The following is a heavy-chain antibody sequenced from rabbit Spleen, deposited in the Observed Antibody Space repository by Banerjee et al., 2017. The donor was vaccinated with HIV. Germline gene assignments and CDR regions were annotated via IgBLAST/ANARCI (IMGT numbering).Heavy chain of an antibody. V-gene: IGHV1S45*01. CDR1: GFSFSSSYY. CDR2: IYSDRSGST. Sequence: QEQLEESGGDLVKPEGSLTLNCTAAGFSFSSSYYMCWVRQAPGKGLECIACIYSDRSGSTYYANWAKGRFTISRTSSTTVTLEMTSLTAADTATYFCARGSAAMTMVIIGFYLNLWGPGTLVTVS. CDR3: ARGSAAMTMVIIGFYLNL. D-gene: IGHD2-1*01. J-gene: IGHJ4*01.